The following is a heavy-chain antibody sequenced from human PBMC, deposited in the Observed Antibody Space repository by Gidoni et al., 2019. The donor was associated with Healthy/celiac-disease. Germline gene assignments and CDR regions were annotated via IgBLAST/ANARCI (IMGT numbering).Heavy chain of an antibody. CDR2: ISYDGSNK. J-gene: IGHJ4*02. CDR1: GFTFSSYG. V-gene: IGHV3-30*18. Sequence: QVQLVESGGGVVQPGRSLRLSCAASGFTFSSYGMHWVRQAPGKGLVWVAVISYDGSNKYYADSVKGRFTISRDNSKNTLYLQMNSLRAEDTAVYYCAKDGGRFLEWLSLLDYWGQGTLVTVSS. D-gene: IGHD3-3*01. CDR3: AKDGGRFLEWLSLLDY.